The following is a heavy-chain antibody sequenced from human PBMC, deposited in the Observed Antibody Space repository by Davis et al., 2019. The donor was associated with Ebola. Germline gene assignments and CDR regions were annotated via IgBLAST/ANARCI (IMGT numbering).Heavy chain of an antibody. CDR3: ARGVATRYSYYYYAMDV. CDR1: GYTFTTYA. Sequence: AASVKVSCKASGYTFTTYALSWVRQAPGQGLEWMGWINTNTGNPTHAQGFTGRYVFSLDTSVSTAYLQISSLKAEDTAVYYCARGVATRYSYYYYAMDVWGKGTTVTVSS. V-gene: IGHV7-4-1*02. D-gene: IGHD2-15*01. CDR2: INTNTGNP. J-gene: IGHJ6*04.